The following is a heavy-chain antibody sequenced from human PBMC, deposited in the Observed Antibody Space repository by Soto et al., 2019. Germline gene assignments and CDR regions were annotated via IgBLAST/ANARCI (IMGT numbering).Heavy chain of an antibody. Sequence: PSETLSLTCTVSGGSISSYYWSWIRQPPGKGLEWIGYIYYSGSTNYNPSLKSRVTISVDTSKNQFSLKLSSVTAADTAVYYCARLESDVFLSGYYPNSYYYYYMGVWGKGTTVTVSS. J-gene: IGHJ6*03. CDR3: ARLESDVFLSGYYPNSYYYYYMGV. CDR1: GGSISSYY. D-gene: IGHD3-3*01. V-gene: IGHV4-59*01. CDR2: IYYSGST.